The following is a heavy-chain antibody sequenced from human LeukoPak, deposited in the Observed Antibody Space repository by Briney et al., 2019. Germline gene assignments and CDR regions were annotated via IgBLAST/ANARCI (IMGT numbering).Heavy chain of an antibody. D-gene: IGHD4-17*01. CDR2: IITYNGNT. J-gene: IGHJ6*03. Sequence: ASVKVSCKTSGYTFTSYGLSWVRQAPGQGLEWMGWIITYNGNTYYSQKLQGRVTMTTDTSTSRAYIELRSLRSDDTAVYYCAKTTVTSEEYFYYYMDVWGKGTTVTVSS. CDR3: AKTTVTSEEYFYYYMDV. V-gene: IGHV1-18*01. CDR1: GYTFTSYG.